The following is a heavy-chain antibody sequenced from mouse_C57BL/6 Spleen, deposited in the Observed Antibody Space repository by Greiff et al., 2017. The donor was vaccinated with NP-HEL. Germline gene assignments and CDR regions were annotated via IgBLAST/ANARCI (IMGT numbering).Heavy chain of an antibody. CDR2: IDPNSGGT. V-gene: IGHV1-72*01. J-gene: IGHJ4*01. D-gene: IGHD4-1*01. CDR1: GYTFTSYW. CDR3: ASPTGTINYYAMDY. Sequence: QVQLQQSGAELVKPGASVKLSCKASGYTFTSYWMHWVKQRPGRGLEWIGRIDPNSGGTKYNEKFKSKATLTVDKPSSTAYMQLSSLTSEDSAVYYCASPTGTINYYAMDYWGQGTSVTVSS.